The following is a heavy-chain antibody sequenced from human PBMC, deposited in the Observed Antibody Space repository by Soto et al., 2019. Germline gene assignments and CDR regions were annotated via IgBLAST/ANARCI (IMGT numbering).Heavy chain of an antibody. Sequence: GEYLKISCKASGYSFTSYWIGWVRQVPGEGLEWMGIIYPGDSEIRYNPSFQGQVTISADKSITTAYLQWSRLAASDTAMYYCARHSEDTVTPDFWGQGTLVTVSS. J-gene: IGHJ4*02. V-gene: IGHV5-51*01. CDR1: GYSFTSYW. D-gene: IGHD4-17*01. CDR3: ARHSEDTVTPDF. CDR2: IYPGDSEI.